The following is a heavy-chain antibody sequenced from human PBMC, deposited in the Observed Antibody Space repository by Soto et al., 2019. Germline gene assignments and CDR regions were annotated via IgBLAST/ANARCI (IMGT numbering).Heavy chain of an antibody. V-gene: IGHV1-2*02. CDR3: ATPSKDRIAAAGTAPYYYYGMDV. CDR2: INPNSGGT. Sequence: ASVKVSCKASGYTFTGYYMHWVRQAPGQGLEWMGWINPNSGGTSYAQKFQGRVTMTRDTSISTAYMELSRLRSDDTAVYYCATPSKDRIAAAGTAPYYYYGMDVWGQGTTVTVSS. CDR1: GYTFTGYY. J-gene: IGHJ6*02. D-gene: IGHD6-13*01.